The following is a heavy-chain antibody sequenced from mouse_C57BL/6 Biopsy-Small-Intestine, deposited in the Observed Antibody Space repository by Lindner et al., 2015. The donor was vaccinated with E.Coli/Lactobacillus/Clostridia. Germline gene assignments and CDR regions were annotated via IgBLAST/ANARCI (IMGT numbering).Heavy chain of an antibody. CDR3: AREFSLNWVRYWYFDF. CDR2: INPNSGDT. V-gene: IGHV1-72*04. J-gene: IGHJ1*01. CDR1: GYTFIGNY. Sequence: SVKVSCKTFGYTFIGNYIHWVRQAPGQGLEWMGWINPNSGDTKYAQNFQGRVTMTSDTSFSTAYMELSSLRSDDTAVYYCAREFSLNWVRYWYFDFWGRGTLVTVSS. D-gene: IGHD4-1*01.